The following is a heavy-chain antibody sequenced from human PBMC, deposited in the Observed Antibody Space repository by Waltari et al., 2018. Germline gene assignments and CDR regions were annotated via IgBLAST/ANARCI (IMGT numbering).Heavy chain of an antibody. CDR1: GFTFSSYA. D-gene: IGHD1-26*01. CDR3: ARDRGSGSYSSYDAFDI. J-gene: IGHJ3*02. V-gene: IGHV3-30*01. Sequence: QVQLVESGGGVVQPGRSLRLSCAASGFTFSSYAMHWVRQAPGKGLEWVAVISYDGSNKYYEDSVKGRVTISRDNSKNTLYLQMNSLRAEDTAVYYCARDRGSGSYSSYDAFDIWGQGTMVTVSS. CDR2: ISYDGSNK.